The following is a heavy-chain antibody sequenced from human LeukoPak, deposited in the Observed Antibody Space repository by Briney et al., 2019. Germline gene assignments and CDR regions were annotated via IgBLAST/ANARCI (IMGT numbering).Heavy chain of an antibody. V-gene: IGHV3-23*01. Sequence: GGSLRLSCAASGFTFSSYAMNWVRQAPGKGLEWVSTISGSDVRTYYADSVKGRFTISRDNSKNTLHPQMNSLRAEDTAVYYCAKRVFGVVSNWFDPWGQRTLVTVSS. CDR2: ISGSDVRT. D-gene: IGHD3-3*01. J-gene: IGHJ5*02. CDR3: AKRVFGVVSNWFDP. CDR1: GFTFSSYA.